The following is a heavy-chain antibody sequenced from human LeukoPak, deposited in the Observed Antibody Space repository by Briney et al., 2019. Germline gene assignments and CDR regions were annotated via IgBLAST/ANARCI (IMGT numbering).Heavy chain of an antibody. CDR1: GGSISSNY. Sequence: SETLSLTCTVSGGSISSNYWSWIRQPPGKGLEWIGYIYYSGYTNYNPSLKSRVTISVDTSNNQFSLKLSSVTAADTAVYYCTRHFDHVGSGIYEYWGQGTLVTVSS. CDR3: TRHFDHVGSGIYEY. CDR2: IYYSGYT. J-gene: IGHJ4*02. V-gene: IGHV4-59*08. D-gene: IGHD3-10*01.